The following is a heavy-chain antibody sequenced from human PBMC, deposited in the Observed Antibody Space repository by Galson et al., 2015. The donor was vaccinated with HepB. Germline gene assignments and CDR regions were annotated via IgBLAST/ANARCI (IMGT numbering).Heavy chain of an antibody. CDR3: ARVLVVVPGSWFDP. CDR2: IIPIFGIA. Sequence: SVKVSCKASGGTFSSYAISWVRQAPGQGLEWMGGIIPIFGIANYAQKFQGRVTITADKSTSTAYMELSSLRSEDTAVYYCARVLVVVPGSWFDPWGQGTLVTVSS. CDR1: GGTFSSYA. D-gene: IGHD2-2*01. V-gene: IGHV1-69*10. J-gene: IGHJ5*02.